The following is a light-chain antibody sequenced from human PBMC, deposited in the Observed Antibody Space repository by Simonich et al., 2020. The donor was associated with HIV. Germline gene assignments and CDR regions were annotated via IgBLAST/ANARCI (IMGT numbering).Light chain of an antibody. J-gene: IGKJ2*01. CDR2: DAT. Sequence: DIRMTQSPSSLSASVGDRVTITCHASQDIRNYLNWYQQKAGKAPKLLIYDATNLETGVPSRFSGSGSGTDFTFTISSLQPADIATYYCQQYDELPYTFGQGTKLEIK. CDR1: QDIRNY. V-gene: IGKV1-33*01. CDR3: QQYDELPYT.